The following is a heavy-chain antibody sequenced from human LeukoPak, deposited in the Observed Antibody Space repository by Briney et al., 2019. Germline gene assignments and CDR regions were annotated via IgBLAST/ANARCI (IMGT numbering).Heavy chain of an antibody. CDR2: INPSGGST. J-gene: IGHJ3*02. D-gene: IGHD6-13*01. CDR1: GYTFTSYD. V-gene: IGHV1-46*01. Sequence: GASVKVSCKASGYTFTSYDINCVRQATGQGLEWMGIINPSGGSTSYAQKFQGRVTMTRDTSTSTVYMELSSLRSEDTAVYYCARVTQKAAAHDAFDIWGQGTMVTVSS. CDR3: ARVTQKAAAHDAFDI.